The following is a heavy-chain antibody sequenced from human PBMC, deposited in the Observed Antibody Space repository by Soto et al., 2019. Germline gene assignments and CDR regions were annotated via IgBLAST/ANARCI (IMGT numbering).Heavy chain of an antibody. CDR2: ISGSGST. D-gene: IGHD2-15*01. Sequence: GGSLRLSCAVSGFIFTNYAMSWVRQAPGKGLEWVSTISGSGSTYYADSVKGRFTISRDISKNTLYLQMNSLRADDTAVYYCAKATLGYCSGGTCYVLDSWGQGT. CDR1: GFIFTNYA. J-gene: IGHJ4*02. CDR3: AKATLGYCSGGTCYVLDS. V-gene: IGHV3-23*01.